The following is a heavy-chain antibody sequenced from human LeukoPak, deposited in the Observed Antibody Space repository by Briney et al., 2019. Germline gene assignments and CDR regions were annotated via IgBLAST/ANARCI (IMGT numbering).Heavy chain of an antibody. J-gene: IGHJ4*02. V-gene: IGHV1-2*02. CDR3: ARTGFGGWFFDY. CDR2: TNPNSGGT. CDR1: GYTFTGYY. D-gene: IGHD6-19*01. Sequence: ASVKVSCKASGYTFTGYYMHWVRQAPGQGLEWMGWTNPNSGGTNYAQKFQGRVTMTRDTSISTAYMELSRLRSDDTAVYYCARTGFGGWFFDYWGQGTLVTVSS.